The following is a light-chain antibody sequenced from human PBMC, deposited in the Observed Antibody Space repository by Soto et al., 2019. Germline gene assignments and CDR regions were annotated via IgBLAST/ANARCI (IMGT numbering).Light chain of an antibody. CDR1: QSVRSN. V-gene: IGKV3-15*01. Sequence: EIVMTQSPATLSASPGERATVSCRASQSVRSNLAWYQQKPGQAPRLLIYGASTRATGIPARFSGSGSSTDFTLTISSLEPEDFAVYFCQQRSNWPLTFGGGTKVDIK. CDR2: GAS. J-gene: IGKJ4*01. CDR3: QQRSNWPLT.